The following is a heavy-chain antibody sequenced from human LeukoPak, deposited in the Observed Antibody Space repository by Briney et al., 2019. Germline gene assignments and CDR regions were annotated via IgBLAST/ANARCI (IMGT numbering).Heavy chain of an antibody. CDR3: ARLTSFXXSGXPSYYAVGV. Sequence: SETLSLTCTVXGXXISXHYWXWXXXXPXXGLEWIGYIYYSGTTNYNPSLKSRXTILVDTSKNQFXLKLSSVTAADTAVYYCARLTSFXXSGXPSYYAVGVWGQGTTVTVSS. CDR2: IYYSGTT. CDR1: GXXISXHY. V-gene: IGHV4-59*11. D-gene: IGHD1-1*01. J-gene: IGHJ6*02.